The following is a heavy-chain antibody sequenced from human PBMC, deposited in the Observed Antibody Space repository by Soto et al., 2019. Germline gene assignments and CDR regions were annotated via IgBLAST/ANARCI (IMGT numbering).Heavy chain of an antibody. J-gene: IGHJ4*02. CDR1: GYTFTSYA. CDR2: TNSGNGNT. Sequence: GASVKVSFKASGYTFTSYAMHWVRQAPGQRLEWMGWTNSGNGNTKYSQKFQGRVTITRDTSASTAYMELSSLRSEDTAVYYCARDKNYYDSSGYYLLYYFDYWGQGTLVTVSS. D-gene: IGHD3-22*01. V-gene: IGHV1-3*01. CDR3: ARDKNYYDSSGYYLLYYFDY.